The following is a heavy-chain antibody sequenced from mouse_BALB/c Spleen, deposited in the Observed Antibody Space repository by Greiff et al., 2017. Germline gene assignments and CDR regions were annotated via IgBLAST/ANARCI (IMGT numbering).Heavy chain of an antibody. CDR2: IYPGDGDT. J-gene: IGHJ3*01. D-gene: IGHD4-1*01. CDR3: AIELGAWFAY. V-gene: IGHV1-82*01. CDR1: GYAFSSSW. Sequence: VQLQQSGPELVKPGASVKISCKASGYAFSSSWMNWVKQRPGQGLEWIGRIYPGDGDTNYNGKFKGKATLTADKSSSTAYMQLSSLTSVDSAVYFCAIELGAWFAYWGQGTLVTVSA.